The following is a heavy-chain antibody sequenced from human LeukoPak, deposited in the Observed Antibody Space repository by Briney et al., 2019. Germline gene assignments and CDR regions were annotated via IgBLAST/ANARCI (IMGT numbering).Heavy chain of an antibody. J-gene: IGHJ4*02. CDR2: IRYDGSNK. V-gene: IGHV3-30*02. Sequence: GGSLCLSCAASGFTFSSYGMHWVRQAPGKGLEWVAFIRYDGSNKYYADSVKGRFTISRDNSKNTLYLQMNSLRAEDTAVYYCAKDSSPHPVIAPGDYWGQGTLVTVSS. CDR3: AKDSSPHPVIAPGDY. CDR1: GFTFSSYG. D-gene: IGHD2-21*01.